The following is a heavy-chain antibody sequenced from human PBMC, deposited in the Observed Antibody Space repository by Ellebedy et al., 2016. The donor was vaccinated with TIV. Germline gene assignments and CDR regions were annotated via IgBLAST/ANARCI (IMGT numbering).Heavy chain of an antibody. D-gene: IGHD5-24*01. CDR2: IYYSGST. Sequence: SETLSLTCAVYGESFSGYYWSWIRQPPGKGLEWIGYIYYSGSTNYNPSLKSRVTISVDTSKNQFSLKLSSVTAADTAVYYCARSGSYGYNEEWGQGTLVTVSS. V-gene: IGHV4-59*01. CDR1: GESFSGYY. CDR3: ARSGSYGYNEE. J-gene: IGHJ4*02.